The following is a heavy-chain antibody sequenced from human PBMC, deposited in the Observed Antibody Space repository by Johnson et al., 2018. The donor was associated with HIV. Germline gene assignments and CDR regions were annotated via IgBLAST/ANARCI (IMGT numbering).Heavy chain of an antibody. D-gene: IGHD4-17*01. CDR3: AREGDYGSSLGAFDI. CDR2: IRYDENNA. J-gene: IGHJ3*02. Sequence: VQVVESGGGVVQPGGSLRLSCAASGFTFSNFGLHWVRQAPGKGLEWVAFIRYDENNAYYADSVKGRFTISRDNSKNTLYLQMNSLGADDTAVYYCAREGDYGSSLGAFDIWGQGTMVTVSS. V-gene: IGHV3-30*02. CDR1: GFTFSNFG.